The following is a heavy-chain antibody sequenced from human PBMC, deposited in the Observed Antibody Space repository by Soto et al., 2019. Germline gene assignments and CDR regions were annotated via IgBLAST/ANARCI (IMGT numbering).Heavy chain of an antibody. CDR2: VSADSGKT. Sequence: QVQLVQSGGEVKRPGASMKVSCQASGYSFSSYGVSWVRQAPGQGLQWLGWVSADSGKTKYAQILQGRLTLTTDTSTNTAYMELRSLTSDDTAMYYCARDSPYNDFCGGVMESYSYNMDVWGQGTTVIVSS. CDR1: GYSFSSYG. J-gene: IGHJ6*02. V-gene: IGHV1-18*01. CDR3: ARDSPYNDFCGGVMESYSYNMDV. D-gene: IGHD3-3*01.